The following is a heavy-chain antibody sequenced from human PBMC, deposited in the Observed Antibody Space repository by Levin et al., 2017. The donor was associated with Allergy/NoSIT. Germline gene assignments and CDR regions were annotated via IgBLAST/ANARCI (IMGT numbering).Heavy chain of an antibody. CDR1: GFTFDDYT. Sequence: GESLKISCAASGFTFDDYTMHWVRQAPGKGLEWVSLISWDGGSTYYADSVKGRFTISRDNSKNSLYLKMNSLRTEDTALYYCAKDISGGNWNDFVGFDYWGQGTLVTVSS. CDR3: AKDISGGNWNDFVGFDY. D-gene: IGHD1-1*01. V-gene: IGHV3-43*01. CDR2: ISWDGGST. J-gene: IGHJ4*02.